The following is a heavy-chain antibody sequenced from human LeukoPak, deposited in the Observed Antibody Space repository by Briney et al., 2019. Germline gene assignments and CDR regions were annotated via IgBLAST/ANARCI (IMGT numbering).Heavy chain of an antibody. D-gene: IGHD2-15*01. CDR3: ARTTARVVVVVGHYYMDV. CDR1: GSRFTSYW. Sequence: GESLKISCKGSGSRFTSYWIGWVRQMPGKGLEWMGIIYPGDSDTRYSPSFQGQVTISADKSISTAYLQWSSLKASDTAMYYCARTTARVVVVVGHYYMDVWGKGTTVTVSS. J-gene: IGHJ6*03. CDR2: IYPGDSDT. V-gene: IGHV5-51*01.